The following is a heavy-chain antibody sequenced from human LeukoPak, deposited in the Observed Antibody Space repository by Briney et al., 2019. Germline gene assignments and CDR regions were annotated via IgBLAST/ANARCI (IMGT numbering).Heavy chain of an antibody. CDR2: INHSGST. V-gene: IGHV4-34*01. Sequence: SETLSLTCAVYGGAFSGYYWSWIRQPPGKGLEWIGEINHSGSTNYNPSLKSRVTISVDTSKNQFSLKLSSVTAADTAVYYCARITYQDIVVVPAAIAPYYYYYYMDVWGKGTTVTVSS. CDR1: GGAFSGYY. D-gene: IGHD2-2*02. J-gene: IGHJ6*03. CDR3: ARITYQDIVVVPAAIAPYYYYYYMDV.